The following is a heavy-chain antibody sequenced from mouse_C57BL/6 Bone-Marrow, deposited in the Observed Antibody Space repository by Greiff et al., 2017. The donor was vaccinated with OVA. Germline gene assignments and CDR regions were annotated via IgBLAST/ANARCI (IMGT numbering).Heavy chain of an antibody. CDR3: ARRGRTAQATFAY. J-gene: IGHJ3*01. D-gene: IGHD3-2*02. V-gene: IGHV1-64*01. CDR1: GYTFTSYW. CDR2: IHPNSGST. Sequence: QVQLQQPGAELVKPGASVKLSCKASGYTFTSYWMHWVKQRPGQGLEWIGMIHPNSGSTYYNEKFKGKATLTADKSSSTAYMELRSLTSEDSAVYFCARRGRTAQATFAYWGQGTLVTVSA.